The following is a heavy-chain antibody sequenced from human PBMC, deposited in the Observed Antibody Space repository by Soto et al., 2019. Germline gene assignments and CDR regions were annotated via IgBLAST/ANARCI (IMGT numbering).Heavy chain of an antibody. D-gene: IGHD1-26*01. CDR2: IYYSGST. Sequence: SETLSLTCSISGGSFGPNYWAWFRQSPGKGLEWIGYIYYSGSTNYNPSLKSRVTISVDTSKNQFSLKLSSVTAADTAVYYCARRYGGNFDFWGQGTLVTVSS. CDR1: GGSFGPNY. CDR3: ARRYGGNFDF. J-gene: IGHJ4*02. V-gene: IGHV4-59*01.